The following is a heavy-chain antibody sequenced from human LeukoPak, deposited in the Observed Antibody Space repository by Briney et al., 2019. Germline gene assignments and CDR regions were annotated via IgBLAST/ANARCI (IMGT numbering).Heavy chain of an antibody. J-gene: IGHJ4*02. CDR1: GGSISRSNW. D-gene: IGHD3-10*01. CDR3: ARINYYGSGSYFDY. Sequence: SGTLSLTCAVSGGSISRSNWWSWVRQPPGKGLEWIGEIYHSGSTNYNPSLKSRVTISVDKSKNQFSLKLSSVTAADTAVYYCARINYYGSGSYFDYWGQGTLVTVSP. CDR2: IYHSGST. V-gene: IGHV4-4*02.